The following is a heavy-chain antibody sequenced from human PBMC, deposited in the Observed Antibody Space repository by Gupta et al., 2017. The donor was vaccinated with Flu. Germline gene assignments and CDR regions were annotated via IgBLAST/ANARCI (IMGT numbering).Heavy chain of an antibody. Sequence: QVQLQESGPGLVKPSETLSLTCTVSGGSIRSYYWSWIRQPQGKGLEWIGYIYYSGSTNYNPSLKSRVTISVDTSKNQFSLKLSSVTAADTAVYYCASPYWTSAFDIWGQGTMVTVSS. D-gene: IGHD1-1*01. CDR3: ASPYWTSAFDI. CDR2: IYYSGST. CDR1: GGSIRSYY. J-gene: IGHJ3*02. V-gene: IGHV4-59*01.